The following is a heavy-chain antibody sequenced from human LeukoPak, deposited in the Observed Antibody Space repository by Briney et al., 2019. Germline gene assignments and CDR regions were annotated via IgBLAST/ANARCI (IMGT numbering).Heavy chain of an antibody. V-gene: IGHV4-34*01. D-gene: IGHD1-1*01. CDR3: ARVTTELYGRYFDY. Sequence: SETLSLTCAVYVGSFSGSYWSWIRQPPGKGLEWIGEINYSGSTNYNPSLRSRVTMSVDTSKNQFSLKLSSVTAADTAVYYCARVTTELYGRYFDYWGQGTLVTVSS. CDR1: VGSFSGSY. J-gene: IGHJ4*02. CDR2: INYSGST.